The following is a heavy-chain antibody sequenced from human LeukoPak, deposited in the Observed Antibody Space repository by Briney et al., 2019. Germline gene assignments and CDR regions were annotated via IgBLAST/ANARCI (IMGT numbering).Heavy chain of an antibody. CDR1: GFTFSSYG. CDR2: IRYDGSNK. J-gene: IGHJ4*02. V-gene: IGHV3-30*02. D-gene: IGHD6-6*01. Sequence: TGGSLRLSCAASGFTFSSYGMHWVRQAPGKGLEWVAFIRYDGSNKYYADSVKGRFTISGDNSKNTLYLQMNSLRAEDTAVYFCAKDHGLEYSSSSGSDYWGQGTLVTVSS. CDR3: AKDHGLEYSSSSGSDY.